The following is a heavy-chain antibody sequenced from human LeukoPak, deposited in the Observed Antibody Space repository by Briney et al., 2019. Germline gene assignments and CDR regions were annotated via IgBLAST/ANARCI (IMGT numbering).Heavy chain of an antibody. J-gene: IGHJ4*02. CDR2: IIPIFGTA. V-gene: IGHV1-69*13. CDR1: GGTFSSYA. D-gene: IGHD6-13*01. Sequence: ASVKVSCKASGGTFSSYAISWVRQAPGQGLEWMGGIIPIFGTANYAQKFQGRVTITADESTSTAYMELSSLRSEDTAVYYCARSSSSWYSGYFDYWGQGTLVTVSS. CDR3: ARSSSSWYSGYFDY.